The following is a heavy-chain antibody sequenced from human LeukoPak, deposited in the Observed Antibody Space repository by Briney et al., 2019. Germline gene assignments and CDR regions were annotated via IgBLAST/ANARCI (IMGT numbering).Heavy chain of an antibody. Sequence: PSETLSLTCAVSGYSISSGYYWSWIRQPPGKGLEWIGEINHSGSTNYNPSLKSRVTISVDTSKNQFSLKLSSVTAADTAVYYCANSWGSIDYWGQGTLVTVSS. D-gene: IGHD7-27*01. CDR3: ANSWGSIDY. J-gene: IGHJ4*02. V-gene: IGHV4-34*01. CDR2: INHSGST. CDR1: GYSISSGYY.